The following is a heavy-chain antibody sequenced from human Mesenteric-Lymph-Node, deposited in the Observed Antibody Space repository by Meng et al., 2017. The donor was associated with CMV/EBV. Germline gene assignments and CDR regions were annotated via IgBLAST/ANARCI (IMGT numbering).Heavy chain of an antibody. CDR3: ARSGGGFDY. V-gene: IGHV3-74*01. CDR1: GFTFSTYW. J-gene: IGHJ4*02. Sequence: GGSLRLSCAASGFTFSTYWMHWVRQAPGKGLVWVSHINSDGTSTTYADSVKGRFTISRDNAKNTLFLQMNSLRVEDTAVYYCARSGGGFDYWGQGTLVTVSS. D-gene: IGHD3-16*01. CDR2: INSDGTST.